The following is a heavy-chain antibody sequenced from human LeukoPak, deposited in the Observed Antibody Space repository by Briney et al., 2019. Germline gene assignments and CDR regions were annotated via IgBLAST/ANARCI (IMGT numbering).Heavy chain of an antibody. CDR1: GFTFSSYE. D-gene: IGHD3-10*01. CDR2: ITSGGSTI. Sequence: GGSLRLSCAASGFTFSSYEMNWVRQAPGKGLEWVSYITSGGSTIYYADFVKGRFTISRDNARNSLYLQMNSLRAEDTAVYYCAKQITMVRGVIGYYFDYWGQGTLVTVSS. CDR3: AKQITMVRGVIGYYFDY. V-gene: IGHV3-48*03. J-gene: IGHJ4*02.